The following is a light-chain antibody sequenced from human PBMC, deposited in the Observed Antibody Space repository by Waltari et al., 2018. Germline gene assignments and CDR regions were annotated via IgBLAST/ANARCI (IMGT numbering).Light chain of an antibody. CDR1: QSVSSSY. CDR3: QQYGSSSWT. J-gene: IGKJ1*01. V-gene: IGKV3-20*01. CDR2: GAS. Sequence: EIVLTQSPGTLSLSPGERATLSCRASQSVSSSYLAWYQQKPGQAPRPLIYGASSRATAIPDRFSGSGSGTDFTLTISRLEPEDLAVYYCQQYGSSSWTFGQGTKVEIK.